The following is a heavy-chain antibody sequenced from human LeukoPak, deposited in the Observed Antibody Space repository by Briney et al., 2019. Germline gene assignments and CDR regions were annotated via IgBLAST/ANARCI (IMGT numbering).Heavy chain of an antibody. CDR2: INHSGST. J-gene: IGHJ5*02. D-gene: IGHD2-21*02. Sequence: SETLSLTCAVYGGSFSGYYWSWIRQPPGKGLEWIGEINHSGSTNYNPSLKSRVTISVDTSKNPFSLKLSSVTAADTAVYYCARGSPLAYCGGDCYSNWFDPWGQGTLVTVSS. V-gene: IGHV4-34*01. CDR3: ARGSPLAYCGGDCYSNWFDP. CDR1: GGSFSGYY.